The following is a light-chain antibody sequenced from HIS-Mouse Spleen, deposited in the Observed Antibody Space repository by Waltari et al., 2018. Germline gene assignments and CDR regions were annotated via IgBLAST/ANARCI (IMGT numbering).Light chain of an antibody. V-gene: IGLV2-23*01. CDR1: SRYGGSYNL. CDR2: EGS. CDR3: CSYAGSSTPVV. J-gene: IGLJ2*01. Sequence: QSALTQPASVSGSPGQSITISCTGTSRYGGSYNLASWYQQHPGKAPKLMIYEGSKRPSGVSNRFSGSKSGNTASLTISGLQAEDEADYYCCSYAGSSTPVVFGGGTKLTVL.